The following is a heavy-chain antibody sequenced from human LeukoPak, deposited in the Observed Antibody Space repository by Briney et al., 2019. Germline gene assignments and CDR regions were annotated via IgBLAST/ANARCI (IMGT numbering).Heavy chain of an antibody. D-gene: IGHD2-8*02. J-gene: IGHJ4*02. V-gene: IGHV4-34*01. CDR1: GGSFSGYY. Sequence: SSETLSLTCAVYGGSFSGYYWSWIRQPPGKGLEWIGEINHSGSTNYNPSLKSRVTISLDTSKNQFSLKLSSVTAADTAVYYCAGHHPRNTVDFWGQGTLVTVSS. CDR2: INHSGST. CDR3: AGHHPRNTVDF.